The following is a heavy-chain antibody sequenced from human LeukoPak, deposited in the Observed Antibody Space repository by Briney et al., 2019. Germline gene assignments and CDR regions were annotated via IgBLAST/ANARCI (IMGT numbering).Heavy chain of an antibody. J-gene: IGHJ4*02. D-gene: IGHD5-12*01. Sequence: GSLRLSCAASGFTFDDYAMHWIRQPPGKGLEWIGYIYYSGSTNYNPSLKSRVTISVDTSKNQFSLKLSSVTAADTAVYYCARGSGYDFDYWGQGTLVTVSS. CDR1: GFTFDDYA. CDR2: IYYSGST. CDR3: ARGSGYDFDY. V-gene: IGHV4-59*01.